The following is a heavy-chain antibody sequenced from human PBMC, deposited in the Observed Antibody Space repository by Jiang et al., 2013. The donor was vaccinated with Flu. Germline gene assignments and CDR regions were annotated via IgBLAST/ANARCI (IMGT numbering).Heavy chain of an antibody. D-gene: IGHD6-13*01. CDR2: IYHSGST. CDR1: GSISSSNW. V-gene: IGHV4-4*02. CDR3: ARDPPRTDSSSWVSDY. J-gene: IGHJ4*02. Sequence: GSISSSNWWSWVRQPPGKGLEWIGEIYHSGSTNYNPSLKSRVTISVDKSKNQFSLKLSSVTAADTAVYYCARDPPRTDSSSWVSDYWGQGTLVTVSS.